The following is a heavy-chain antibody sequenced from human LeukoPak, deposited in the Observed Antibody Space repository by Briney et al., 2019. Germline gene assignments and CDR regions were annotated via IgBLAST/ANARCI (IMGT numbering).Heavy chain of an antibody. CDR2: VSSNGVST. CDR3: AREISRCFDI. V-gene: IGHV3-64*01. J-gene: IGHJ3*02. D-gene: IGHD2/OR15-2a*01. CDR1: GFTFSNYP. Sequence: GGSLRLSCAASGFTFSNYPMHWVRQAPGKGLESVSAVSSNGVSTYYENSVKDRFIVSRDNSKNTLYLQLGSLRAEDTAVYYCAREISRCFDIWGQGTMVTVSS.